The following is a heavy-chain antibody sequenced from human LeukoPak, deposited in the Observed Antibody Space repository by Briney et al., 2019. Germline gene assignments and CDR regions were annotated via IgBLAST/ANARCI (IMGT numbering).Heavy chain of an antibody. CDR1: GFTFSSYA. J-gene: IGHJ4*02. CDR2: ISGSGGSV. CDR3: ESPRGAGVGY. V-gene: IGHV3-23*01. Sequence: GGSLRLSCAASGFTFSSYAMSWVRQAPGKGLEWVSGISGSGGSVYYADSVKGRLTISRDNSKNTLYLQMNSLRAEDTAVYYCESPRGAGVGYWGQGTLVTVSS. D-gene: IGHD3-10*01.